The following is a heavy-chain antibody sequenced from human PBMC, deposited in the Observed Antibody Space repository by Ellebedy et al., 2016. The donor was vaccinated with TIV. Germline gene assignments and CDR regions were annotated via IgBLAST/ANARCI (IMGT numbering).Heavy chain of an antibody. CDR1: GGSINSGDYS. V-gene: IGHV4-30-2*01. D-gene: IGHD3-22*01. J-gene: IGHJ4*02. CDR3: ARLHYYESDQDY. Sequence: MPSETLSLTCAVSGGSINSGDYSRSFIRQPPGKGLEWIGYIYRGGSTYYNPSLKSRVTISVDRSKNQFSLKLTSVTAADTAVYYCARLHYYESDQDYWGQGALVTVSS. CDR2: IYRGGST.